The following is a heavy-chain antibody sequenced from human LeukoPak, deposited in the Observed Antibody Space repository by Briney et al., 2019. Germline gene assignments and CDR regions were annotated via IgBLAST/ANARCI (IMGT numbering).Heavy chain of an antibody. D-gene: IGHD2-2*01. CDR2: IYHSGST. Sequence: SQTLSLTCTVSGGSISSGGYYWSWIRQPPGKGLEWIGYIYHSGSTYYNPSLKSRVTISVDRSKNQFSLKLSSVTAADTAVYYCARGTYCSSTSCPLDYWGQGTLVTVS. J-gene: IGHJ4*02. CDR3: ARGTYCSSTSCPLDY. CDR1: GGSISSGGYY. V-gene: IGHV4-30-2*01.